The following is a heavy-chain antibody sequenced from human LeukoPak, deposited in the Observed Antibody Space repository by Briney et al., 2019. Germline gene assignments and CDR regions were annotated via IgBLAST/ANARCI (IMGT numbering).Heavy chain of an antibody. CDR2: IYTSGTT. CDR3: ARHQKSKVRGVIITRWFDP. D-gene: IGHD3-10*01. J-gene: IGHJ5*02. V-gene: IGHV4-61*02. CDR1: GGSISSGSYY. Sequence: SETLSLTCTVSGGSISSGSYYWSWIRQPAGKGLEWIGRIYTSGTTKYNPSLKSRVTISVDRSKNQFSLKLSSVTAADTAVYYCARHQKSKVRGVIITRWFDPWGQGTLVTVSS.